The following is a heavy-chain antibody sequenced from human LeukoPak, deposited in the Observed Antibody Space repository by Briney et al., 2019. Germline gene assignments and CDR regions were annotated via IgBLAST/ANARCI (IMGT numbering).Heavy chain of an antibody. V-gene: IGHV3-53*01. CDR1: GFTVSGSY. CDR3: ARGLGQWPHLDY. CDR2: IYSTGLT. J-gene: IGHJ4*02. D-gene: IGHD6-19*01. Sequence: GGSLRLSCAASGFTVSGSYMSWVRQAPGKGLEWVSVIYSTGLTYYADSAKGRFTISRDNFKNTLFLQMNSLRAEDTALYYCARGLGQWPHLDYWGQGTLVTVSS.